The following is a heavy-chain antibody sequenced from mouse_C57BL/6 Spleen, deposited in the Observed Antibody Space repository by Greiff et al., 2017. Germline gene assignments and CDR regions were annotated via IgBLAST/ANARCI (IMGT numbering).Heavy chain of an antibody. D-gene: IGHD1-1*01. J-gene: IGHJ1*03. V-gene: IGHV1-39*01. CDR3: ASTTVVEGYFDV. CDR1: GYSFTDYN. Sequence: VQLQQSGPELVKPGASVKISCKASGYSFTDYNMTWVKQSNGKSLEWIGVINPNYGTTSYNQKFKGKATLTVDQSSSTAYMQLNSLTSEDSAVYYCASTTVVEGYFDVWGTGTTVTVSS. CDR2: INPNYGTT.